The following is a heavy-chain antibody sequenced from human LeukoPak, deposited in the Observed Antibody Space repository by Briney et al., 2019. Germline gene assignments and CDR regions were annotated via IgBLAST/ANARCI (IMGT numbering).Heavy chain of an antibody. V-gene: IGHV3-30*19. Sequence: TGGSLRLSCAASGFTFSSHGMHWVRQAPGKGLEWVAVISYDGSNKYYADSVKGRFTISRDNSKNTLYLQMNSLRAEDTAVYYCARDKRVGVWPYFAYWGQGTLVTVSS. J-gene: IGHJ4*02. CDR1: GFTFSSHG. CDR2: ISYDGSNK. D-gene: IGHD2-8*01. CDR3: ARDKRVGVWPYFAY.